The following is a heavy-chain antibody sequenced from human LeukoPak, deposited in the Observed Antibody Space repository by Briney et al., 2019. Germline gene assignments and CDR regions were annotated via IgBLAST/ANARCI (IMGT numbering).Heavy chain of an antibody. V-gene: IGHV3-48*02. J-gene: IGHJ4*02. CDR3: ARLGMAAAGTDY. Sequence: GGSLRLSCAASGFTFSSYNMNWVRQAPGKGLEWVSHISSSSTIYYADSVKGRFTISRDNAKNSLYLQVNSLRDEDTAVYYCARLGMAAAGTDYWGQGTLVTVSS. CDR2: ISSSSTI. CDR1: GFTFSSYN. D-gene: IGHD6-13*01.